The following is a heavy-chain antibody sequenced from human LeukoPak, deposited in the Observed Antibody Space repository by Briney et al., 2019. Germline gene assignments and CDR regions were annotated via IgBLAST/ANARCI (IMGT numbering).Heavy chain of an antibody. CDR3: ARDRSGMNYFDY. CDR2: IYYSGST. Sequence: SEILSLTCTVSGGSISSYYWSWIRQPPGKGLEWIGYIYYSGSTNYNPSLKSRVTISVDTSKNQFSLKLSSVTAADTAVYYCARDRSGMNYFDYWAREPWSPSPQ. D-gene: IGHD3-10*01. J-gene: IGHJ4*02. V-gene: IGHV4-59*01. CDR1: GGSISSYY.